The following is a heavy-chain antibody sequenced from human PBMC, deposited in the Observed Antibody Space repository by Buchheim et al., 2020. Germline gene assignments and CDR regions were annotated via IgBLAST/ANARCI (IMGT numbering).Heavy chain of an antibody. CDR1: GFTFSSYG. J-gene: IGHJ4*02. V-gene: IGHV3-30*19. Sequence: QVQLVESGGGVVQPGRSLRLSCAASGFTFSSYGMHWVRQAPGKGLEWVAVISYDGSNKYYADSVKGRFTISRDNSKNTLYLQMNSLRAEDTAVYYCAKDSHSFDYWGQGTL. CDR2: ISYDGSNK. CDR3: AKDSHSFDY.